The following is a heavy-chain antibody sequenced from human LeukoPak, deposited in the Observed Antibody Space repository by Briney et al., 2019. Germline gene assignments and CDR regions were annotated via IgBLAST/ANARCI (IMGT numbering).Heavy chain of an antibody. V-gene: IGHV3-66*01. CDR1: GFTVSSNY. D-gene: IGHD6-13*01. J-gene: IGHJ4*02. CDR2: IYSGGST. CDR3: ARTSLAAAGDT. Sequence: GGSLRLSCAASGFTVSSNYMGWVRQAPGKGLEWVSVIYSGGSTYYADSVKGRFTISRDNSKNTLYLQMNSLRAKDTAVYYCARTSLAAAGDTWGQGTLVTVSS.